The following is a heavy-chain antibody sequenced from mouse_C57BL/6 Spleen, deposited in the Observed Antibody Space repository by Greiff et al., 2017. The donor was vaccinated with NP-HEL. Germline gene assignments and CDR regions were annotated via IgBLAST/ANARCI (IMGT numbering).Heavy chain of an antibody. Sequence: EVKLMESGGGLVKPGGSLKLSCAASGFTFSDYGMHWVRQAPEKGLEWVAYISSGSSTIYYADTVKGRFTISRDNAKNTLFLQMTSLRSEDTALYYCARGDRFDYWGQGTLVTVSA. V-gene: IGHV5-17*01. CDR2: ISSGSSTI. CDR3: ARGDRFDY. J-gene: IGHJ3*01. CDR1: GFTFSDYG.